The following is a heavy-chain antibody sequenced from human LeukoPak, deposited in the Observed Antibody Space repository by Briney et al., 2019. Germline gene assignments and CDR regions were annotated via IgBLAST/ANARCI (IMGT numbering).Heavy chain of an antibody. CDR2: IKQDGSEK. Sequence: PGGSLRLSCAASGFTFSSYWMSWVRQAPGKGLEWVANIKQDGSEKYYVDSVKGRFTISRDNAKNSLYLQMNSLRAEDTAVYYCARFSYDYVWGSYRTSPPYYFDYWGQGTLVTVSS. V-gene: IGHV3-7*01. CDR3: ARFSYDYVWGSYRTSPPYYFDY. J-gene: IGHJ4*02. D-gene: IGHD3-16*02. CDR1: GFTFSSYW.